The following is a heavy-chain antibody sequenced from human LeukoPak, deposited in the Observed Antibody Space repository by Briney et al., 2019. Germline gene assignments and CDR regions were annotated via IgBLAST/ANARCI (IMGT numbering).Heavy chain of an antibody. CDR2: INPNSGGT. CDR1: GYTFTGYY. Sequence: ASVKVSCKAYGYTFTGYYMHWVRQAPGQGLEWMGWINPNSGGTNYAQKFQGRVTMTRDTSISTAYMELSRLRSDDTAVYYCAREARIAAAGRNNWFDPWGQGTLVTVSS. CDR3: AREARIAAAGRNNWFDP. D-gene: IGHD6-13*01. J-gene: IGHJ5*02. V-gene: IGHV1-2*02.